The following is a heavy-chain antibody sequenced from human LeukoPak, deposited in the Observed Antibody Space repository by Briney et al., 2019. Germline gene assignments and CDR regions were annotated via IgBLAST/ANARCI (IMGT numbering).Heavy chain of an antibody. CDR2: IGTAGDT. CDR1: GFTFSSYD. Sequence: GGSLRLSCAASGFTFSSYDMHWVRQATGKGLEWVSAIGTAGDTYYPGSVKGRFTISRENAKNSLYLQMNSLRAGDTAVYYCARGDCSSTSCYRAHYYYYGMDVWGQGPTVTVSS. V-gene: IGHV3-13*01. D-gene: IGHD2-2*01. CDR3: ARGDCSSTSCYRAHYYYYGMDV. J-gene: IGHJ6*02.